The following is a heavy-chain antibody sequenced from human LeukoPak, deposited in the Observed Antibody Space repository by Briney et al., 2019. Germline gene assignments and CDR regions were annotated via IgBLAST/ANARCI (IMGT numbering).Heavy chain of an antibody. D-gene: IGHD5-24*01. Sequence: PGGSLRLSCAASGFTFSSYAMSWVRQAPGKGLEWVSVISNSAGSTYYADSVKGRFTISRDNSKNTLYLQMNSLRAEDTAVYYCARDPPDHRDGYPRGMDVWGQGTTVTVSS. CDR1: GFTFSSYA. CDR2: ISNSAGST. V-gene: IGHV3-23*01. J-gene: IGHJ6*02. CDR3: ARDPPDHRDGYPRGMDV.